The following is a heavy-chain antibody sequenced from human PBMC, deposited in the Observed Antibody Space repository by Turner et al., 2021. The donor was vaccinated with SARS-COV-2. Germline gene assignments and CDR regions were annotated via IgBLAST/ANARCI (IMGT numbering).Heavy chain of an antibody. Sequence: QLQLQESVPGLVKPSETLSLTCTVSGCSISSSDYYWGWIRQPPGKGLEWIGSIYDSGSTYYNPSLKSRVTISVDTSKNQFSLKLSSVTAADTAVYYCARLGRGYFDSSGYYPGAFDIWGQGTMVTVSS. CDR1: GCSISSSDYY. CDR3: ARLGRGYFDSSGYYPGAFDI. V-gene: IGHV4-39*01. D-gene: IGHD3-22*01. CDR2: IYDSGST. J-gene: IGHJ3*02.